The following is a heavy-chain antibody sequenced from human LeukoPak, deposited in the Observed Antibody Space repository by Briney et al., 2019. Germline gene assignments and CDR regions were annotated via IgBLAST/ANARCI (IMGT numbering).Heavy chain of an antibody. CDR3: ARDRGSYYDILTGYYSDY. CDR2: ISSSGSTL. J-gene: IGHJ4*02. Sequence: GGSLRLSCAASGFTFSDYYMSWIRQAPGKGLEWVSYISSSGSTLYYADSVKGRFTISRDNAKNSLYLQMNSLRAEDTAVYYCARDRGSYYDILTGYYSDYWGQGTLVAVSS. CDR1: GFTFSDYY. D-gene: IGHD3-9*01. V-gene: IGHV3-11*01.